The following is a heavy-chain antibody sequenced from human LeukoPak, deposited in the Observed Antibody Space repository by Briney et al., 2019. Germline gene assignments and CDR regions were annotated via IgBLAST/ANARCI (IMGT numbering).Heavy chain of an antibody. Sequence: RASVKVSCKASGYTFTGYYMHWVRQAPGQGLEWMGWINPNSGGTNYAQKFQGRVTMTRVTSISTAYMELSRLRSDDTAVYYCARDLRYFDWLFVFGYWGQGTLVTVSS. CDR1: GYTFTGYY. D-gene: IGHD3-9*01. CDR3: ARDLRYFDWLFVFGY. V-gene: IGHV1-2*02. CDR2: INPNSGGT. J-gene: IGHJ4*02.